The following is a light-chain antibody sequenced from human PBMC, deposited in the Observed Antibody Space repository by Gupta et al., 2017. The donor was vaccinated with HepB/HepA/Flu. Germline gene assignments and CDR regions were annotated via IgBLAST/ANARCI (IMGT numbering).Light chain of an antibody. CDR2: EAS. V-gene: IGKV1-5*03. J-gene: IGKJ1*01. CDR3: QQESSYSQT. Sequence: DIQMTQSPSTLSASVGDRVTITCRASQSISDWLAWYQQKPGQAPKLLIYEASSLERGDTPRFSGSGSGTEFTLTINNLQPDDFATYYCQQESSYSQTFGQGTKVEIK. CDR1: QSISDW.